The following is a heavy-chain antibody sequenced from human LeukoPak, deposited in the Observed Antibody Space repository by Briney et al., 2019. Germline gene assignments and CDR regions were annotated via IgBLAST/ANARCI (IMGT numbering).Heavy chain of an antibody. Sequence: SETLSLTCTVSGGSISSYYWSWIRQPPGKGLEWIGSIYYSGSTYYNPSLKSRVTISVDTSKNQFSLKLSSVTAADTAVYYCALMVYAFEGVYWGQGTLVTVSS. CDR1: GGSISSYY. V-gene: IGHV4-59*04. D-gene: IGHD2-8*01. J-gene: IGHJ4*02. CDR3: ALMVYAFEGVY. CDR2: IYYSGST.